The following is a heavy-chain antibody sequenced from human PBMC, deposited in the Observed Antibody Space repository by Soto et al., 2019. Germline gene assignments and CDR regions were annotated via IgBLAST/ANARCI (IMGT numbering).Heavy chain of an antibody. CDR3: AREGEGDFWRGYYTHYYYMDV. Sequence: EVQLVESGGGLVQPGGSLRLSCAASGFTFSSYWMSWVRQAPGKGLEWVANIKQDGSEKYYLDSVKGRFTISRDTAKNSLYLQMTSLRAEDTAVYYCAREGEGDFWRGYYTHYYYMDVWGKGTTVTVSS. V-gene: IGHV3-7*01. CDR2: IKQDGSEK. D-gene: IGHD3-3*01. CDR1: GFTFSSYW. J-gene: IGHJ6*03.